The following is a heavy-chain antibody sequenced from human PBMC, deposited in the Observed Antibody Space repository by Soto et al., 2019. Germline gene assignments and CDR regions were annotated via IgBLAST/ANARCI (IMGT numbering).Heavy chain of an antibody. J-gene: IGHJ4*02. Sequence: GGSLRLSCAASGFTFSNSAMTWVRQALGKGPEWVSSIGCTNNTHYADSVKGRFAISRDNSQNTLYLQMNSLTAEDTAVYFCAKVDAYSYRTDHWGQGTLVTVSS. CDR1: GFTFSNSA. CDR2: IGCTNNT. V-gene: IGHV3-23*01. D-gene: IGHD3-16*02. CDR3: AKVDAYSYRTDH.